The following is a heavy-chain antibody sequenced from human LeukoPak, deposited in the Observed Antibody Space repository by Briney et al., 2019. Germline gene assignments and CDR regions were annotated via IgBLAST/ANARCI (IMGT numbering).Heavy chain of an antibody. CDR3: ATNRRCSSTSCYDFDY. CDR1: GYTLTELS. Sequence: GASVKVSCKVSGYTLTELSMHWVRQAPGEGLEWMGGFDPEDGETIYAQKFQGRVTMTEDTSTDTAYMELSSLRSEDTAVYYCATNRRCSSTSCYDFDYWGQGTLVTVSS. CDR2: FDPEDGET. V-gene: IGHV1-24*01. J-gene: IGHJ4*02. D-gene: IGHD2-2*01.